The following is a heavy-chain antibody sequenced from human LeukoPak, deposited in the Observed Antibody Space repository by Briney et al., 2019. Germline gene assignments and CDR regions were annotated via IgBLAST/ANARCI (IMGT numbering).Heavy chain of an antibody. CDR2: INPNSGGT. J-gene: IGHJ6*02. V-gene: IGHV1-2*02. CDR3: ARTHDYGDSDYYYYGMDV. CDR1: GYTFTGYY. D-gene: IGHD4-17*01. Sequence: ASVKVSCKASGYTFTGYYMHWVRHAPGQGLEWMGWINPNSGGTNYAQKFQGRVTMTRDTSISTAYMELSRLRSDDTAVYYCARTHDYGDSDYYYYGMDVWGQGTTVTVSS.